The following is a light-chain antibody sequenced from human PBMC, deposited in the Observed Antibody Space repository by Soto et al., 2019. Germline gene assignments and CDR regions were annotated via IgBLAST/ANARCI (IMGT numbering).Light chain of an antibody. J-gene: IGKJ4*01. CDR1: QSVSNY. V-gene: IGKV3-11*01. CDR3: QQRSNWPPKT. CDR2: DAS. Sequence: EIVLTQFPATLSLSPGERATLSCRASQSVSNYLAWYQQKPGQAPRLLIFDASIRATGIPARFSGSGSGTDFTLTISSLEPEDFAVYYCQQRSNWPPKTFGGGTKVDIK.